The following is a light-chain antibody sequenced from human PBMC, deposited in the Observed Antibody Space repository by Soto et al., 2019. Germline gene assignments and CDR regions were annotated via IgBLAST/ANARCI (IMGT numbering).Light chain of an antibody. Sequence: EIVMTQSPATLSVSPGERATLSCRASQSVSSNLAWYQQQPGQAPRLLIYGASTRATGIPARFSGSGSGTESTLTISSLQSEDFAVYYCQHYNNWPRTFGQGTKVEIK. V-gene: IGKV3-15*01. J-gene: IGKJ1*01. CDR1: QSVSSN. CDR2: GAS. CDR3: QHYNNWPRT.